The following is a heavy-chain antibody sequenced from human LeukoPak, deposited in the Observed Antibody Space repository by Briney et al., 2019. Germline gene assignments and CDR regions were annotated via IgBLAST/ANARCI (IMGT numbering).Heavy chain of an antibody. J-gene: IGHJ4*02. D-gene: IGHD3-9*01. CDR3: ARDCTAGQYFDWGYFDY. CDR2: IWYDGSNK. CDR1: GFTFSSYG. V-gene: IGHV3-33*01. Sequence: PGGSLRLPCAASGFTFSSYGMHWVRQAPGKGLEWVAVIWYDGSNKYYADSVKGRFTISRDNSKNTLYLQMNSLRAEDTAVYYCARDCTAGQYFDWGYFDYWGQGTLVTVSS.